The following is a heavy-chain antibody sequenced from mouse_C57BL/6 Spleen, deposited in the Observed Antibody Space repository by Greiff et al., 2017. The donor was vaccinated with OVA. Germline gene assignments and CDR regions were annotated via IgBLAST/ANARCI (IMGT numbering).Heavy chain of an antibody. CDR1: GFSLSTSGMG. CDR2: IHWDDDK. V-gene: IGHV8-12*01. Sequence: QVTLKESGPGILQSSQTLSLTCSFSGFSLSTSGMGVSWIRQPSGKGLEWLAHIHWDDDKRYNPSLKSRLTISKDTSRNQVFLKITSVDTADTATYYCARCSSYDWFAYWGQGTLVTVSA. D-gene: IGHD1-1*01. CDR3: ARCSSYDWFAY. J-gene: IGHJ3*01.